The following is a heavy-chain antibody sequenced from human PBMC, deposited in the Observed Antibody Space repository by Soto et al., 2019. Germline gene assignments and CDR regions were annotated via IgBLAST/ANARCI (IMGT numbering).Heavy chain of an antibody. Sequence: LRLSCAASGFTFSSYAMTWVRQAPGKGLEWVSSISGSAGSTLYADSVKGRFTISRDTSKNTLYLQMNSLRADDTAEYYCARTFYSESGGYYYWGQGTLVTVSS. V-gene: IGHV3-23*01. J-gene: IGHJ4*02. CDR2: ISGSAGST. D-gene: IGHD3-22*01. CDR3: ARTFYSESGGYYY. CDR1: GFTFSSYA.